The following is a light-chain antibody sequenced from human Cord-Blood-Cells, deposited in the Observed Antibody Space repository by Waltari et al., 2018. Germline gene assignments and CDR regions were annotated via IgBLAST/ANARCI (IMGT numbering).Light chain of an antibody. CDR1: SSDVGSYNL. Sequence: QSALTQPASVSGSPGQSITISCTGTSSDVGSYNLVSWYQQHPGKAPKLMIYEGSKRASGVSNRFPGSKSGNTASLTISGLQGEDEADYYCCSYARSSTYCFGTGTKVTVL. V-gene: IGLV2-23*01. J-gene: IGLJ1*01. CDR3: CSYARSSTYC. CDR2: EGS.